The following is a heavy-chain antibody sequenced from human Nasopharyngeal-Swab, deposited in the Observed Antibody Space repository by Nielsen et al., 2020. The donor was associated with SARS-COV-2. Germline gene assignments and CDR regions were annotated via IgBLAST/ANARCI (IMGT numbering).Heavy chain of an antibody. CDR3: ARREYYDFWSGYRNYYFDY. CDR2: IYYSGST. V-gene: IGHV4-39*01. J-gene: IGHJ4*02. Sequence: SETLSLTCTVSGGSISSSSYYWGWIRQPPGKGLEWIGSIYYSGSTYYNPSLKSRVTISVDTSKNQFSLKLSSVTAADTAVYYCARREYYDFWSGYRNYYFDYWGQGTLVTVS. CDR1: GGSISSSSYY. D-gene: IGHD3-3*01.